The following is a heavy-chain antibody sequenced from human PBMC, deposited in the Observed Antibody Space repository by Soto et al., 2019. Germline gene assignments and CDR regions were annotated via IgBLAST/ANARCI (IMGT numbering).Heavy chain of an antibody. CDR2: IYYTGVT. J-gene: IGHJ5*02. V-gene: IGHV4-31*03. D-gene: IGHD2-2*01. CDR1: GASLHIGGYY. Sequence: QVQLQESGPGLVKPSQTLSLTSTVSGASLHIGGYYWAWIRQNPGKGLEWIGYIYYTGVTYYNPSLGSRFNISVDTSKNQFTLELTSVTAADTAVYYCARGGSSTANWLDPWGQGLLVTVSS. CDR3: ARGGSSTANWLDP.